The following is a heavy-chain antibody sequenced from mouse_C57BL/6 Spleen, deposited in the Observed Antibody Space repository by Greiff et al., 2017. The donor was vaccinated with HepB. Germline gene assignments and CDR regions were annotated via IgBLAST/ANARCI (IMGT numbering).Heavy chain of an antibody. CDR3: AGLRRDFDY. J-gene: IGHJ2*01. Sequence: VQLQQSGPELVKPGASVKISCKASGYAFSSSWMNWVKQRPGKGLEWIGRIYPGDGDTNYNGKFKGKATLTADKSSSTAYMQLSSLTSEDSAVYFCAGLRRDFDYWGQGTTLTVSS. CDR1: GYAFSSSW. CDR2: IYPGDGDT. D-gene: IGHD1-2*01. V-gene: IGHV1-82*01.